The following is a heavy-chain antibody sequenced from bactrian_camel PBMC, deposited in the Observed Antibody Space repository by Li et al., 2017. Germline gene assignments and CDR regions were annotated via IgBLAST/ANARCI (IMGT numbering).Heavy chain of an antibody. CDR1: GFPHHT. J-gene: IGHJ4*01. Sequence: HVQLVESGGGSVQAGGSMRLSCVVSGFPHHTMAWFRQAPGKEREWVSAIYGTSTYYTDSVKGRFTISQDNAKNNLYLQTDSLKVEDTAVYYCAADITIPTQPCGYGYNFWGQGTQVTVS. D-gene: IGHD4*01. V-gene: IGHV3S53*01. CDR3: AADITIPTQPCGYGYNF. CDR2: IYGTST.